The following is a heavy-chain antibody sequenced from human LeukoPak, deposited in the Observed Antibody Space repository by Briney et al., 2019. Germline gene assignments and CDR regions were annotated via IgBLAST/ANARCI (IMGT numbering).Heavy chain of an antibody. CDR1: GGSISSYY. D-gene: IGHD4-17*01. J-gene: IGHJ3*02. Sequence: SETLSLTCTVSGGSISSYYWSWIRQPPGKGLEWIGYIYYSGSTNYNPSLKSRVTISVDTSENQFSLKLSSVTAADTAVYYCARVYGDYEGDAFDIWGQGTMVTVSS. CDR2: IYYSGST. CDR3: ARVYGDYEGDAFDI. V-gene: IGHV4-59*01.